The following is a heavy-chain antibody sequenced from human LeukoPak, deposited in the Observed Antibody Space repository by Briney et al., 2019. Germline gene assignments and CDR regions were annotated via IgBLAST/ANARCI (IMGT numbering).Heavy chain of an antibody. Sequence: SVKVSCKASGGTFSSYAISWVRQAPGQGLEWMGGIIPIFGTANYAQKLQGRVTMTTDTSTSTAYMELRSLRSDDTAVYYCAREGDPYDSSGYSLNDPWGQGTLVTVSS. J-gene: IGHJ5*02. CDR3: AREGDPYDSSGYSLNDP. D-gene: IGHD3-22*01. CDR2: IIPIFGTA. CDR1: GGTFSSYA. V-gene: IGHV1-69*05.